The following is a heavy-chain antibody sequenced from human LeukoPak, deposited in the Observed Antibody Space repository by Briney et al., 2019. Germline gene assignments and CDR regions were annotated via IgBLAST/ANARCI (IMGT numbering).Heavy chain of an antibody. CDR3: ARWEASRVAFDI. Sequence: SEALSLTCTVSGGSISTYYWSWIRQPPGRGLEWIGYIYYSGITDYSPSLKSRVTISIDTSKKQFSLKLSSVTAADTAVYYCARWEASRVAFDIWGQGTLVTVSS. CDR1: GGSISTYY. D-gene: IGHD1-26*01. CDR2: IYYSGIT. V-gene: IGHV4-59*01. J-gene: IGHJ3*02.